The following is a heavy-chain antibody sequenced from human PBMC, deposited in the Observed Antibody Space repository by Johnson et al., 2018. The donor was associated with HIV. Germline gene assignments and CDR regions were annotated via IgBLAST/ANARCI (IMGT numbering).Heavy chain of an antibody. CDR1: GFTFSSYA. D-gene: IGHD1-26*01. V-gene: IGHV3-30*04. Sequence: QVQLVESGGGLVQPGGSLRLSCAASGFTFSSYAMSWVRQAPGKGLEWVAIISYDGSNNYYADSVKGRIIISRDSSKNTLYLQMNSLRAEDTVVYYCARGGVGDVFDIWGQGTMVTVSS. CDR3: ARGGVGDVFDI. CDR2: ISYDGSNN. J-gene: IGHJ3*02.